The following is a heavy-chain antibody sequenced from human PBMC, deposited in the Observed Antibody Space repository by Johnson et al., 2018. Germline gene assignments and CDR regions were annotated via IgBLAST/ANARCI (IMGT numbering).Heavy chain of an antibody. D-gene: IGHD6-13*01. J-gene: IGHJ6*02. CDR2: IWYDGSNK. Sequence: QLVESGGGVVQPGRSLRLSCAASGFTFSSYGMHWVRQAPGKGLEWVAVIWYDGSNKYYADSVKGRFTISRANSKNTLYLQMNSLRAEDTAVYYCARGMGLYSGNYYGMDVWGQGTTVTVSS. V-gene: IGHV3-33*01. CDR3: ARGMGLYSGNYYGMDV. CDR1: GFTFSSYG.